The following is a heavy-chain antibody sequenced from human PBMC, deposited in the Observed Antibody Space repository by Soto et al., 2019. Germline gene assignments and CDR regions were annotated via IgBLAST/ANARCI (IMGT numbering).Heavy chain of an antibody. CDR3: AGTRSGPDAFDI. V-gene: IGHV1-69*13. CDR1: GGTFSSYA. Sequence: ASVKVSCKASGGTFSSYAISWVRQAPGQGLEWMGGIIPIFGTANYAQKFQGRVTITADESTSTAYMELSSLRSEDTAVYYCAGTRSGPDAFDIWGQGTMVTVSS. J-gene: IGHJ3*02. CDR2: IIPIFGTA. D-gene: IGHD1-7*01.